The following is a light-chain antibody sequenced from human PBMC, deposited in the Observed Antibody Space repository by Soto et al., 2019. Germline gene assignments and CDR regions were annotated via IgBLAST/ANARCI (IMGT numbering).Light chain of an antibody. V-gene: IGKV1-6*01. CDR3: LQDYAFPWT. J-gene: IGKJ1*01. Sequence: AIRMTQSPSSLSASVGDRVTITCRASQHIRNGLGWYQQKPGRAPKLLIYSSSTLQSGVPSRFNGSGSGTDFTLSISSLQPEDFATYYCLQDYAFPWTFGQGTNVEVK. CDR2: SSS. CDR1: QHIRNG.